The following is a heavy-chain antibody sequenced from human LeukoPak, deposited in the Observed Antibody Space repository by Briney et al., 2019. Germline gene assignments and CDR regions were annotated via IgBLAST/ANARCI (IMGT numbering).Heavy chain of an antibody. CDR2: ISYDGSNK. V-gene: IGHV3-30*04. CDR1: GFTFSSYA. J-gene: IGHJ6*02. CDR3: ARRDDRYGMDV. D-gene: IGHD3-22*01. Sequence: GGSLRLSCAASGFTFSSYAMHWVRQAPGKGLEWVAVISYDGSNKYYADSVKGRFTISRDNSKNTLYLQMNSLRAEDTAVYYCARRDDRYGMDVWGQGTTVTVSS.